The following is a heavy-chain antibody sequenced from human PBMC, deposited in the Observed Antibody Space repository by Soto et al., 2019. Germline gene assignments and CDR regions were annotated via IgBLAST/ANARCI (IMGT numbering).Heavy chain of an antibody. Sequence: PGGSLRLSCAASGFTFSSYSMNWVRQAPGKGLEWVSSISSSSYIYYADSVKGRFTISRDNAKNSLYLQMNSLRAEDTAVYYCAKGIGYCSGGSCLLDYWGQGTLVTVSS. V-gene: IGHV3-21*01. J-gene: IGHJ4*02. D-gene: IGHD2-15*01. CDR1: GFTFSSYS. CDR2: ISSSSYI. CDR3: AKGIGYCSGGSCLLDY.